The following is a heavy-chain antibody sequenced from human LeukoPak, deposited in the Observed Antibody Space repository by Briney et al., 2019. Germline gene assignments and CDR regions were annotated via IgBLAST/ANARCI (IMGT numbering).Heavy chain of an antibody. Sequence: QPGRSLSLSCAASGFTLDDYAMHWVRQAPGEGLEGVSGISWNSGSIGYAESVKGRFTISRDNAKNSLYLQMNSLRAEDTALYYCAKDNEATISYFDYWGQGTLVTVSS. CDR2: ISWNSGSI. V-gene: IGHV3-9*01. CDR1: GFTLDDYA. CDR3: AKDNEATISYFDY. D-gene: IGHD5-12*01. J-gene: IGHJ4*02.